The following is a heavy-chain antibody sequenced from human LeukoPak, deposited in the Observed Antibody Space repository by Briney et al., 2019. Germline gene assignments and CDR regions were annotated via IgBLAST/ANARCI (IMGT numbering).Heavy chain of an antibody. J-gene: IGHJ3*02. CDR2: IRYDGSNK. D-gene: IGHD3-3*02. V-gene: IGHV3-30*02. CDR3: AKRQGHQSHFTLDAFDI. Sequence: SGGSLRLSCAASGFTFSSYGMHWVRQAPGKGLEWVAFIRYDGSNKYYADSVKGRFTISRDNSKNTLYLQMNSLRAEDTAVYYCAKRQGHQSHFTLDAFDIWGQGTMVTVSS. CDR1: GFTFSSYG.